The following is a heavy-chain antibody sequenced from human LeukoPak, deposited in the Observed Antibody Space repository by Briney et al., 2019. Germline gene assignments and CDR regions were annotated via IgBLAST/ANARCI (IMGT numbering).Heavy chain of an antibody. CDR2: ISNDGTNK. CDR3: AKGCSGSTTCYLIDY. V-gene: IGHV3-30*18. Sequence: PGRSLRLSCAASGFTFSSHGMHWVRQAPGKGLEWVAVISNDGTNKNYVDSVKGRFTISRDNSKNTLCLQMNSLRTEDTAVYYCAKGCSGSTTCYLIDYWGQGTLVTVSS. CDR1: GFTFSSHG. D-gene: IGHD2-2*01. J-gene: IGHJ4*02.